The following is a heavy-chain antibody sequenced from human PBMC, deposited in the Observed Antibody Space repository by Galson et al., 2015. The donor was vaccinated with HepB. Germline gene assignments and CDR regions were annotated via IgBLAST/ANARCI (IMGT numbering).Heavy chain of an antibody. CDR2: ISSSSSTI. D-gene: IGHD1-26*01. CDR1: GFTFSSYS. V-gene: IGHV3-48*02. CDR3: ARVPTRGAPRGTFDI. Sequence: SLRLSCAAPGFTFSSYSMNWVRQAPGKGLEWVSYISSSSSTIYYADSVKGRFTISRDNAKNSLYLQMNSLRDEDTAVYYCARVPTRGAPRGTFDIWGQGTMVTVSS. J-gene: IGHJ3*02.